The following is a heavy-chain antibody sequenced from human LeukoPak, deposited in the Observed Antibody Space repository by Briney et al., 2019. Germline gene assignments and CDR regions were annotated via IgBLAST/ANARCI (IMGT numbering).Heavy chain of an antibody. D-gene: IGHD3-3*01. V-gene: IGHV4-4*07. CDR2: IYTSGST. Sequence: SETLSLTCTVSGGSISSYYWSWIRQPAGKGLEWIGRIYTSGSTNYNPSLKSRVTMSVDTSKNQFSLKLSSVTAADTAVCYCARARGPAIFGVVPNWFDPWGQGTLVTVSS. J-gene: IGHJ5*02. CDR1: GGSISSYY. CDR3: ARARGPAIFGVVPNWFDP.